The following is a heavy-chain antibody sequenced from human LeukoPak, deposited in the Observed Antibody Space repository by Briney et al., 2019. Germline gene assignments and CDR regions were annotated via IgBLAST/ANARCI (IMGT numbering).Heavy chain of an antibody. D-gene: IGHD6-6*01. CDR3: AKHGSGSSITGY. Sequence: GGSLRLSCAASGFTFRSYAMSWVRQAPGKGLEWVSSISGSCGITYYADSVKGRFTISRDNSKNTLYLQMNSLRAEDTAAYYCAKHGSGSSITGYWGQGTLVTVSS. CDR1: GFTFRSYA. CDR2: ISGSCGIT. V-gene: IGHV3-23*01. J-gene: IGHJ4*02.